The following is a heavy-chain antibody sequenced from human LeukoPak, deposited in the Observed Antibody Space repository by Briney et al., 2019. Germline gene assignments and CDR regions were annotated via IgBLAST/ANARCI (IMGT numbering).Heavy chain of an antibody. CDR2: ISWNSGSI. CDR1: GFTFDDYA. J-gene: IGHJ4*02. D-gene: IGHD3-10*01. V-gene: IGHV3-9*01. Sequence: GGSLRLSCAASGFTFDDYAMHWVRQAPGKGLEWVSGISWNSGSIGYADSVKGRFTISRDNAKNSLYLQINSLRAEDTALYYCAKSGSLGSYGSGSYYNVPDYWGQGTLVTVSS. CDR3: AKSGSLGSYGSGSYYNVPDY.